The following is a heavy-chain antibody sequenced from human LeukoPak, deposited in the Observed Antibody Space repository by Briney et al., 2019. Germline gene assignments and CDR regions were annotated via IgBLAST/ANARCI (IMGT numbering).Heavy chain of an antibody. CDR1: GFTFSDYY. J-gene: IGHJ3*02. D-gene: IGHD5-18*01. CDR2: ISSSGSTI. Sequence: PGGSLRLSCAASGFTFSDYYMSWIRQAPGKGLEWVSYISSSGSTIYYTDSVKGRFTISRDNAKNSLYLQMNSLRAEDTAVYYCARIRGYSYGLDAFDIWGQGTMVTVSS. V-gene: IGHV3-11*04. CDR3: ARIRGYSYGLDAFDI.